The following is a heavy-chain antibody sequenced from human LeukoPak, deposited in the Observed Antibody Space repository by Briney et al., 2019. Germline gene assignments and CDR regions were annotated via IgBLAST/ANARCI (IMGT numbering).Heavy chain of an antibody. D-gene: IGHD6-19*01. V-gene: IGHV3-30*18. CDR3: ANPAAVAGTGGDY. Sequence: GRSLRLSCAASGFTFSSYGMHWVRQAPGKGLEWVAVISYDGSNKYYADSVKGRFTISRDNSKNTLYLQMNSLRAEDTAVYYCANPAAVAGTGGDYWGQGTLVTVSS. J-gene: IGHJ4*02. CDR2: ISYDGSNK. CDR1: GFTFSSYG.